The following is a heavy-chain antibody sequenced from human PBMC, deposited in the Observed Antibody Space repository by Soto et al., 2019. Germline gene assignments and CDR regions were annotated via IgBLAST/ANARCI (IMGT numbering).Heavy chain of an antibody. CDR1: GGTLTNFINYP. Sequence: QVQLVQSGAEVMQPGSSVKVSCKPSGGTLTNFINYPINWVRQSPGQGLEWMGGIVPNIGTVNYAQKVQGRVTMTADKSTGTVSMELSSLRSDDSALYYCARRNTAGFLRYFDNWGQGTLVTVSS. V-gene: IGHV1-69*06. D-gene: IGHD6-19*01. CDR2: IVPNIGTV. CDR3: ARRNTAGFLRYFDN. J-gene: IGHJ4*02.